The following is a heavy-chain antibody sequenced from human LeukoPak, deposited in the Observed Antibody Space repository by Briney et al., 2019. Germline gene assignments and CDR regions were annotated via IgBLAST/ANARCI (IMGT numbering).Heavy chain of an antibody. CDR1: GGTFSSYA. Sequence: ASVKVSCKASGGTFSSYAISWVRQAPGQGLEWVGRIIPILGIANYAQKFQGRVTITADKSTSTAYMELSSLRSEDTAVYYCARWVAATPYYFDYWGQGTLVTVSS. CDR3: ARWVAATPYYFDY. V-gene: IGHV1-69*04. J-gene: IGHJ4*02. D-gene: IGHD2-15*01. CDR2: IIPILGIA.